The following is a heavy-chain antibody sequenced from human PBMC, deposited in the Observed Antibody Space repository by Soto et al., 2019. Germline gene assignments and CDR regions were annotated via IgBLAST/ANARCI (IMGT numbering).Heavy chain of an antibody. D-gene: IGHD3-16*01. CDR2: INTDGSST. Sequence: EVQLVESGGGLVQPGGSLRLSCAASGFMFSSYWMYWVRQAPGKGLVWVSRINTDGSSTSYADFVKGRFTISRDNAKNTLYLQMSSLRAEDRVVYYGARRTYDATCGYWGQGTLVTVSS. V-gene: IGHV3-74*01. J-gene: IGHJ4*02. CDR3: ARRTYDATCGY. CDR1: GFMFSSYW.